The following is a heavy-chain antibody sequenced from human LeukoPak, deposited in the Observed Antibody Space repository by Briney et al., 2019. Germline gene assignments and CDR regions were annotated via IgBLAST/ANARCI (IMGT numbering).Heavy chain of an antibody. V-gene: IGHV3-48*02. CDR1: GFTFSSYS. J-gene: IGHJ4*02. CDR2: ISSSSSTI. Sequence: GGSLRLSCAASGFTFSSYSMNWVRQAPGKGLEWVSYISSSSSTIYYADSVKGRFTISRDNAKNSLYLQMNSLRDEDTAVYYCARDGLPWFGELLSPPFDYWGQGTLVTVSS. D-gene: IGHD3-10*01. CDR3: ARDGLPWFGELLSPPFDY.